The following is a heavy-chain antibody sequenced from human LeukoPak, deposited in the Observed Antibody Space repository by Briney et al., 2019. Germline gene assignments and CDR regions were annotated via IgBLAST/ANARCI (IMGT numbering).Heavy chain of an antibody. Sequence: QSGGSLRLSCAASGFTFSSYAMSWVRQAPGKGLEWVSAISGSGGSTYYADSVKGRFTISRDNSKNTLDLQMNSLRAEDTAVYYCANNVEMASFDYWGQGTLVTVSS. CDR1: GFTFSSYA. CDR3: ANNVEMASFDY. V-gene: IGHV3-23*01. CDR2: ISGSGGST. J-gene: IGHJ4*02. D-gene: IGHD5-24*01.